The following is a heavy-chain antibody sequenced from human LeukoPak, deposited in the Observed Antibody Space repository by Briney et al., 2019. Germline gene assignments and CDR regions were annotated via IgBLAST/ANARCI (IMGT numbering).Heavy chain of an antibody. D-gene: IGHD4-23*01. Sequence: SETLSLTCTVSGGSISSGGYYWSWIRQPPGKGLEWIGEINHSGSTNYNPSLKSRVTISVDTSKNQFSLKLSSVTAADTAVYYCARGLRSDYGGTFDYWGQGTLVTVSS. CDR2: INHSGST. CDR3: ARGLRSDYGGTFDY. CDR1: GGSISSGGYY. V-gene: IGHV4-39*07. J-gene: IGHJ4*02.